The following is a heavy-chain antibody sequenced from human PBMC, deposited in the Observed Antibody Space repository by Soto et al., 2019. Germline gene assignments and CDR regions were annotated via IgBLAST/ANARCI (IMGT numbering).Heavy chain of an antibody. CDR3: ASLRRWHPFDL. CDR2: VNSEGSDT. Sequence: EVLLVESGGGLVQPGGSLRLSCAASGITFSNYWMHWVRRAPGQGLVWVARVNSEGSDTMYADSVKGRFTISRDNAKNTLYLQMNGLRAEDTAVYYCASLRRWHPFDLWGQGTLVTVSS. CDR1: GITFSNYW. J-gene: IGHJ4*02. V-gene: IGHV3-74*03. D-gene: IGHD4-17*01.